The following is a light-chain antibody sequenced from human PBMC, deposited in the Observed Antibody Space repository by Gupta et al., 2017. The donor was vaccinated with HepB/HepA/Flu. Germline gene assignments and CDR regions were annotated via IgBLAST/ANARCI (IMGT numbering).Light chain of an antibody. CDR2: RNS. CDR1: SSNIGANYE. CDR3: QSYDSSLSGAV. Sequence: SVLPQPPSVSGAPGPRVTISCTGSSSNIGANYEVHWYQQFPGTAPKLLIYRNSNRPSGVPDRFSGSKSGTSASLAITGLQAEDEADYYCQSYDSSLSGAVFGGGTKLTVL. J-gene: IGLJ3*02. V-gene: IGLV1-40*01.